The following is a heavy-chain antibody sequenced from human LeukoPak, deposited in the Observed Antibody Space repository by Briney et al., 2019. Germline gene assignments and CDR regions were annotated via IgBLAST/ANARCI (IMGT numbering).Heavy chain of an antibody. CDR1: GFTFSSYE. V-gene: IGHV3-48*03. CDR2: ISSSGTSI. Sequence: GGSLRLSCAASGFTFSSYEMKWVRQAPGKGLEWVSYISSSGTSIYYADSVKGRFTISRDNAKNSLYLQMNSLRAEDTAVYYCATGEGGSYYDSRGYYSDIWGQGTMVTVS. J-gene: IGHJ3*02. CDR3: ATGEGGSYYDSRGYYSDI. D-gene: IGHD3-22*01.